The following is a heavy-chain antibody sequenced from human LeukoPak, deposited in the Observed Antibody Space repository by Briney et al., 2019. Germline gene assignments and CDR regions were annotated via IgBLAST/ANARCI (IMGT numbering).Heavy chain of an antibody. CDR2: ISSSSSYI. CDR3: ARDRSMVATSDFDY. J-gene: IGHJ4*02. CDR1: GFTFNSYA. D-gene: IGHD5-12*01. Sequence: GGSLRLSCAASGFTFNSYAMNWVRQAPGKGLEWVSSISSSSSYIYYADSVKGRFTISRDNAKNSLYLQMNSLRAEDTAVYYCARDRSMVATSDFDYWGQGTLVTVSS. V-gene: IGHV3-21*01.